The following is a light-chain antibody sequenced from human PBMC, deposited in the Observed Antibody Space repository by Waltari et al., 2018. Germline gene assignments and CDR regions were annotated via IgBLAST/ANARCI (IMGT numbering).Light chain of an antibody. J-gene: IGLJ2*01. CDR2: EGD. CDR3: CSFAGSRTFV. Sequence: HSALTQPASVSGSPGQSITISCTGTIDDVGLYLHVSWYQQHPGKAPRLLIYEGDKRPSGFSDRFSGSKSGNTASLTISGLQAEDEADYHCCSFAGSRTFVFGGGTKLTVL. V-gene: IGLV2-23*03. CDR1: IDDVGLYLH.